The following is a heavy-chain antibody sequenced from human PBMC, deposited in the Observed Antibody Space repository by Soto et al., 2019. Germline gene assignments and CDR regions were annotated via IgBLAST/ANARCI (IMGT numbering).Heavy chain of an antibody. J-gene: IGHJ6*02. CDR2: IIPVFATT. Sequence: QVQLVQSGAEVKKPGSSVKVSCKASGGTFSTYVISWVRQAPGQGLEWMGGIIPVFATTNYAQKFQGRVTIPADESTRTGYMDLNSLRSEDTAVYYCARGRIAGAATDFYYYGMDVWGQGTSVTVSS. V-gene: IGHV1-69*12. D-gene: IGHD2-15*01. CDR1: GGTFSTYV. CDR3: ARGRIAGAATDFYYYGMDV.